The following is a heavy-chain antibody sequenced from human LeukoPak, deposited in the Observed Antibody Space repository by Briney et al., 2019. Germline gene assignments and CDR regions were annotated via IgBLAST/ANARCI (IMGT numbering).Heavy chain of an antibody. CDR3: AKDLHSYGYSYGMGV. V-gene: IGHV3-23*01. CDR2: ISGSGGST. D-gene: IGHD5-18*01. CDR1: GFTFSSYA. Sequence: GGSLRLSCAASGFTFSSYAMSWVRQAPGKGLEWVSAISGSGGSTYYADSVKGRFTISRDNSKNTLYLQMNSLRAEDTAVYYCAKDLHSYGYSYGMGVWGQGTTVTVSS. J-gene: IGHJ6*02.